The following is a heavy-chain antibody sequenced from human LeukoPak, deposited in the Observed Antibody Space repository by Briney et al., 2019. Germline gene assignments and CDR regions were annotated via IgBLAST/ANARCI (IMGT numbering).Heavy chain of an antibody. Sequence: GGSLRLSCAASGFTFSDYYMSWIRQAPGKGLEWVSYISSSGSTIYYADSVKGRFTISRDNSKNTLYLQMNSLRAEDTAVYYCAKDLDGAHYYYGMDVWGQGTTVTVSS. D-gene: IGHD3-16*01. CDR1: GFTFSDYY. J-gene: IGHJ6*02. V-gene: IGHV3-11*01. CDR2: ISSSGSTI. CDR3: AKDLDGAHYYYGMDV.